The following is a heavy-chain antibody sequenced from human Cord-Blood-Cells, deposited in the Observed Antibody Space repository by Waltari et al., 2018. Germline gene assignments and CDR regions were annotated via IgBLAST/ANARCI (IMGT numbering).Heavy chain of an antibody. D-gene: IGHD1-1*01. V-gene: IGHV4-59*08. CDR3: ARRGTTGTTGWFDP. CDR1: GGSISSYY. CDR2: IYYSGST. J-gene: IGHJ5*02. Sequence: QVQLQESGPGLVKPSETLSLTCTVSGGSISSYYWSWIRQPPGKGLEWIGYIYYSGSTNHHPSPQGRRPISVDQSKNPFALKLSSVTAADTAVYYCARRGTTGTTGWFDPWGQGTLVTVSS.